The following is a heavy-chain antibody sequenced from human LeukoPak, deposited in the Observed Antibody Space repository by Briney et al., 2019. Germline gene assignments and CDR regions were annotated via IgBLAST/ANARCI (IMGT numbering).Heavy chain of an antibody. CDR2: IYSGDSDI. J-gene: IGHJ4*02. Sequence: GESLKISCKGSGYNFITYWIAWVRQMPGKGLEWMGIIYSGDSDIRYSPSFQGQVTISADKSTSTAYLQWSSLKASDTAMYYCARRDYYDSSGYSYWGQGTLVTVSS. V-gene: IGHV5-51*01. CDR1: GYNFITYW. CDR3: ARRDYYDSSGYSY. D-gene: IGHD3-22*01.